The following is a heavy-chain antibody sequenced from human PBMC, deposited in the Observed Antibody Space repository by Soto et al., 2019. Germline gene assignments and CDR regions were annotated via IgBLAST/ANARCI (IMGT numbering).Heavy chain of an antibody. J-gene: IGHJ4*02. D-gene: IGHD3-22*01. CDR2: INYIGSS. V-gene: IGHV4-30-4*01. CDR3: ARGDSSGVIDY. CDR1: GGSIRNGDYY. Sequence: QVRLQESGPGLVKPSQTLSLTCTVSGGSIRNGDYYWNWIRQPPGKGLEWIGYINYIGSSSYFPSLKSRVTISVDTSKNQFSLRLRSVTAADTAVYFCARGDSSGVIDYWGQGTLVAVSS.